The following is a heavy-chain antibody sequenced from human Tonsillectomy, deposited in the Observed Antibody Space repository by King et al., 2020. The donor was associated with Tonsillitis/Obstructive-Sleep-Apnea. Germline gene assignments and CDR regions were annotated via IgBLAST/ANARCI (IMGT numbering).Heavy chain of an antibody. V-gene: IGHV4-34*01. CDR2: INHSGST. J-gene: IGHJ4*02. CDR1: GGSFSGYY. CDR3: ATCGGDCYSFDY. D-gene: IGHD2-21*01. Sequence: VQLQQWGAGLLKPSETLSLTCAVYGGSFSGYYCSWIRQPPGKGLEWIGEINHSGSTNYNPSLKSRVTISVDTSKNQFSLKLTSVTAADTAVYYCATCGGDCYSFDYWGQGTLVTVSS.